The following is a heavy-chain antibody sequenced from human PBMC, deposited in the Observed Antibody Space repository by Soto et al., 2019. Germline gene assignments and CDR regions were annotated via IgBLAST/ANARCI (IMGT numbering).Heavy chain of an antibody. CDR1: GLTFSDCY. J-gene: IGHJ6*02. V-gene: IGHV3-11*01. CDR3: ARVRFGEWGYAMDV. Sequence: QVQLVESGGGLVKPGGSLRLSCAASGLTFSDCYMNWIRQAPGKGLEWVSYISSSGSSINYAGSVKGRFTISRDNAKNSLYLQMNSLIAEETAMYYCARVRFGEWGYAMDVWGQGTTVTVSS. D-gene: IGHD3-10*01. CDR2: ISSSGSSI.